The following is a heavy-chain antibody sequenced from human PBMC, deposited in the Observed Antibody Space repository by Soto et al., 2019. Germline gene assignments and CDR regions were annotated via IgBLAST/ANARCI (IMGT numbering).Heavy chain of an antibody. CDR3: ARGSYDSSGYYYYYGMDV. Sequence: ASVKVSCKASGGTFSSYAISWVRQAPGQGLEWMGGIIPILGIANYAQKFQGRVTRTADKSTSTAYMELSSLRSEDTAVYYCARGSYDSSGYYYYYGMDVWGQGTTVTVSS. J-gene: IGHJ6*02. V-gene: IGHV1-69*10. D-gene: IGHD3-22*01. CDR1: GGTFSSYA. CDR2: IIPILGIA.